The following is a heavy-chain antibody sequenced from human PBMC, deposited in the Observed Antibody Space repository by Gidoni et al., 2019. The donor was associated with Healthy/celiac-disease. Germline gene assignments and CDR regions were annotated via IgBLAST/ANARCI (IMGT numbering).Heavy chain of an antibody. V-gene: IGHV3-48*03. CDR3: ARASDYGDYVGFDY. D-gene: IGHD4-17*01. J-gene: IGHJ4*02. Sequence: EVQLVESGGGLVQPGGSLRLSCAASGFTFRSYEMNWVRQAPGKGLEWVSYISSSGSTIDYADSVKGRFTISRDNDKNSLYLQMNSMRAEDTAVYYCARASDYGDYVGFDYWGQGTLVTVSS. CDR2: ISSSGSTI. CDR1: GFTFRSYE.